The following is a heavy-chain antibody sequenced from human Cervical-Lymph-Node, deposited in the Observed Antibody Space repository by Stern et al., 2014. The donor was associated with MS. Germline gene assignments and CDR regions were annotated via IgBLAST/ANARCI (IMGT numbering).Heavy chain of an antibody. Sequence: QVQLVQSGAEVKKPGASVKVSCKASGYTFTSYYMHWVRQAPGQGLEWMGIINRWWGGTGYEQKFQGRVSITRNTSTGTAYLELSSLRSKDTSVYYCARDGSYGFFDYWGPGTVVTFS. J-gene: IGHJ4*02. V-gene: IGHV1-46*01. CDR2: INRWWGGT. CDR1: GYTFTSYY. D-gene: IGHD5-18*01. CDR3: ARDGSYGFFDY.